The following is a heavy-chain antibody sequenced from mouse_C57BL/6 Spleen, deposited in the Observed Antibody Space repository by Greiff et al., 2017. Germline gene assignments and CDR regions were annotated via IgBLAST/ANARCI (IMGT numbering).Heavy chain of an antibody. CDR2: IHPNSGST. CDR1: GYTFTSYW. D-gene: IGHD2-4*01. J-gene: IGHJ3*01. V-gene: IGHV1-64*01. Sequence: QVQLQQPGAELVKPGASVKLSCTASGYTFTSYWMHWVKQRPGQGLEWIGMIHPNSGSTNYNEKFKSKATLTVDKSSSTAYMQLSSLTSEDSAVYYCARGDDCDVESFAYWGQGTLVTVSS. CDR3: ARGDDCDVESFAY.